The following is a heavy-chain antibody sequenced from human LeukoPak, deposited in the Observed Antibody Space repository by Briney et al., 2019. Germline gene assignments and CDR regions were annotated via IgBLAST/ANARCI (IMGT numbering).Heavy chain of an antibody. Sequence: PSETLSLTCAVSGYPISIVYYWDSIRQPPGKGLEWVGSIYHSGSTYYNPSLKSRVTISVDTSKNQFSLKLSSVTAADTAVYYCARQGGYDSSGYLDFWGQGTLVTVSS. CDR1: GYPISIVYY. CDR2: IYHSGST. V-gene: IGHV4-38-2*01. CDR3: ARQGGYDSSGYLDF. D-gene: IGHD3-22*01. J-gene: IGHJ4*02.